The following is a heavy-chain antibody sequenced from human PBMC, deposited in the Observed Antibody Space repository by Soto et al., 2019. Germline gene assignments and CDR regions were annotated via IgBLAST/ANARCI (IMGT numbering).Heavy chain of an antibody. CDR1: GFIFSDCG. V-gene: IGHV3-30*18. J-gene: IGHJ4*02. CDR2: ISYDGINK. D-gene: IGHD6-19*01. CDR3: TKDHSTTGWAFDH. Sequence: QVQLVESGGGEVQPGRSLRLSCEASGFIFSDCGMHWVRQAPGKGLEWVGVISYDGINKYYADSMKGRFTISRDNSKNMVYLQLHTLRVEDTAVYYCTKDHSTTGWAFDHWGQGALVTVSS.